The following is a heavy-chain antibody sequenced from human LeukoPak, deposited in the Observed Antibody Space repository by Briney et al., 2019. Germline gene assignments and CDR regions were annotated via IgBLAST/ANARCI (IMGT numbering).Heavy chain of an antibody. Sequence: GGSLRLSCAASGFTVSNYYMSWIRQAPGKGLEWVGRTRSKANSYTTEYAASVKGRFTISRDDSKNSLYLQMNSLKTEDTAVYYCARERYRTSYRSAFDIWGQGTMVTVS. V-gene: IGHV3-72*01. J-gene: IGHJ3*02. CDR3: ARERYRTSYRSAFDI. CDR2: TRSKANSYTT. CDR1: GFTVSNYY. D-gene: IGHD1-14*01.